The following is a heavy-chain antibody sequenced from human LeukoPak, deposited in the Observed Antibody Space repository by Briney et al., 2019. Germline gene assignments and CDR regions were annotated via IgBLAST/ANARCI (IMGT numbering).Heavy chain of an antibody. V-gene: IGHV1-69*05. CDR3: ARDTRRQSSSGYYLMDAFDI. J-gene: IGHJ3*02. D-gene: IGHD3-22*01. Sequence: SVKVSCKASGGTFRSYAISWVRQAPGQGLEWMGRIIPIFGTRNYAQKFQGRVTVITDESTSTAYMELSSLRSEDTAVCYCARDTRRQSSSGYYLMDAFDIWGQGTMVTVSS. CDR1: GGTFRSYA. CDR2: IIPIFGTR.